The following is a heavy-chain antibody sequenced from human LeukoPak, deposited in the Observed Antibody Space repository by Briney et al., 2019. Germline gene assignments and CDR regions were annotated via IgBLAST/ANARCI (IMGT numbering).Heavy chain of an antibody. CDR1: GSTFSSYD. CDR3: AKKGYSFGWRDSYYFDY. Sequence: GGSLRLCCAACGSTFSSYDMHWVRQATGKGLEWVSASGTAGDTYYPGSVKGQFTISRDNSKNTLYLQMNSLRAEDTAVYYCAKKGYSFGWRDSYYFDYWGQGTLVTVSS. V-gene: IGHV3-13*03. J-gene: IGHJ4*02. D-gene: IGHD6-19*01. CDR2: SGTAGDT.